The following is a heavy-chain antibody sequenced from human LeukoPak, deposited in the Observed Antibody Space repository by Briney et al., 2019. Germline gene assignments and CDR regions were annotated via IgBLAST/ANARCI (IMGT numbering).Heavy chain of an antibody. J-gene: IGHJ4*02. CDR2: INHSGST. V-gene: IGHV4-34*01. D-gene: IGHD6-13*01. Sequence: SETLSLTCAVYGGSFSGHYWSWIRQPPGKGLEWIGEINHSGSTNYNPSLKSRVTISVDTSKNQFSLKLSSVTAADTAVYYCARGRGYSSSWYVGQGIVGATYFDYWGQGTLVTVSS. CDR1: GGSFSGHY. CDR3: ARGRGYSSSWYVGQGIVGATYFDY.